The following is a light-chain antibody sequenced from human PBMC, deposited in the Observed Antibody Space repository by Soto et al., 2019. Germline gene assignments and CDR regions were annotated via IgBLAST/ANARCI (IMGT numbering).Light chain of an antibody. Sequence: QSALTQPPSVSGSPGQSVAISCTGTSSDVGSYNRVSWYQQPPGAAPKLMIYEVSNRPSGVPDRFSGSKSGNTASLTISGLQADDEADYSCNSYTGSSTYVFGTRTKVTDL. J-gene: IGLJ1*01. CDR3: NSYTGSSTYV. CDR1: SSDVGSYNR. V-gene: IGLV2-18*02. CDR2: EVS.